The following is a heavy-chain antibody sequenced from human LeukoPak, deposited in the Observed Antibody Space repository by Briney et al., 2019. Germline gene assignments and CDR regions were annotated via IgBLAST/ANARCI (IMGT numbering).Heavy chain of an antibody. J-gene: IGHJ4*02. CDR1: GYTFTSYR. V-gene: IGHV1-18*01. Sequence: ASVKVSCKASGYTFTSYRISWVRQAPGQGLEWMGGISAYNGNTNYAQKLQGRVTMTTDTSTSTAYMELRSLRSDDTAVYYCARMLAAAVTPHFDYWGQGTLVTVSS. CDR3: ARMLAAAVTPHFDY. D-gene: IGHD4-23*01. CDR2: ISAYNGNT.